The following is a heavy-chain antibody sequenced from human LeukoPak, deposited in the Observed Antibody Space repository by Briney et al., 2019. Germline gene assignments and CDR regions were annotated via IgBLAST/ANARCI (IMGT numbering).Heavy chain of an antibody. D-gene: IGHD5-18*01. V-gene: IGHV3-30*04. CDR3: ARGADTAMGAAFDI. Sequence: GGSLRLSCAASGFTFSSYAMHWVRQAPGKGLEWVAVISYDGSNKYYADSVKGRFIISRDNSKNTLYLQMNSLRAEDTAVYYCARGADTAMGAAFDIWGQGTMVTVSS. CDR2: ISYDGSNK. J-gene: IGHJ3*02. CDR1: GFTFSSYA.